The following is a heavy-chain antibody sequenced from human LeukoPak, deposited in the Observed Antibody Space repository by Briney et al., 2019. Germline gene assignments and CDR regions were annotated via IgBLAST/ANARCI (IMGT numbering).Heavy chain of an antibody. V-gene: IGHV1-18*01. CDR1: GYTFIDYG. D-gene: IGHD3-3*01. CDR2: INTLDGNT. Sequence: ASVKVSCKASGYTFIDYGFTWLRQAPGQRLEWMGRINTLDGNTDYAQKFQDRVSMTTDTSTNTAYMELRSLRPDDTAVYHCARDRYEFTYWGQGTLVTVSS. J-gene: IGHJ4*02. CDR3: ARDRYEFTY.